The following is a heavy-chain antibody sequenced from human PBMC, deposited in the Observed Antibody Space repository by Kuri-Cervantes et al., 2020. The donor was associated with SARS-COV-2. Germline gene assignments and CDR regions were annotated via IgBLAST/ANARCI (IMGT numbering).Heavy chain of an antibody. J-gene: IGHJ5*02. D-gene: IGHD1-26*01. CDR3: ARDKGSGSYRWFDP. V-gene: IGHV4-61*09. CDR2: IYTSGST. CDR1: GGSISSGSYY. Sequence: SETLSLTCTVSGGSISSGSYYWSWIRQPAGKGLEWIGYIYTSGSTNYNPSLKSRVTISVDTSKNQFSLKLSSVTAADTAVYYCARDKGSGSYRWFDPWGQGTLVTVSS.